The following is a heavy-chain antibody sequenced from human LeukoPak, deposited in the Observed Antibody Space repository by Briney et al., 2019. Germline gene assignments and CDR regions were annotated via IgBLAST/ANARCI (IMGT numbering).Heavy chain of an antibody. D-gene: IGHD2-2*01. Sequence: ASVKVSCKASGYTFTSYYMHWVRQAPGRGLEWMGIINPSGGSTSYAQKFQGSVTMTRATSTSTVYMELSSPRSEATDVYYCAGQCRGSSTSCTDYWGQGTLVTVSS. CDR3: AGQCRGSSTSCTDY. CDR2: INPSGGST. V-gene: IGHV1-46*01. J-gene: IGHJ4*02. CDR1: GYTFTSYY.